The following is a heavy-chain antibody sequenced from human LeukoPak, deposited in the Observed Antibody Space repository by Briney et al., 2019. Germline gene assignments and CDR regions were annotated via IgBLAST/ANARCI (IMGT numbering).Heavy chain of an antibody. D-gene: IGHD1/OR15-1a*01. CDR2: INRTSGAT. CDR1: GYTFTGYY. CDR3: AREFRTTTWSFDAFDL. Sequence: ASVKVSCKASGYTFTGYYMHWVRQAPGKGLDWVGWINRTSGATNYAQKLQGRVTMTRDTSNNTSYMELSRLRSDDTAVYYCAREFRTTTWSFDAFDLWGQGTTVTVSS. V-gene: IGHV1-2*02. J-gene: IGHJ3*01.